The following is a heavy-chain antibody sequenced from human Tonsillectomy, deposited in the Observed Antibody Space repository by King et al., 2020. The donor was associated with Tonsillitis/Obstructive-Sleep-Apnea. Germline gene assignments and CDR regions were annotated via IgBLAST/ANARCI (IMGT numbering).Heavy chain of an antibody. CDR2: IDHSGTT. CDR3: ARTGVPYCSDCTTCYYYMDV. CDR1: DGSFSGYY. Sequence: VQLQQWGAGLLKPSETLFFTCVVYDGSFSGYYWNWIRQPPGKGLEWIGDIDHSGTTNYNPSLKSRVSISVDTSKNQFSLKLSSVTAADTAVYFCARTGVPYCSDCTTCYYYMDVLGKGTTVTVSS. V-gene: IGHV4-34*01. D-gene: IGHD2-15*01. J-gene: IGHJ6*03.